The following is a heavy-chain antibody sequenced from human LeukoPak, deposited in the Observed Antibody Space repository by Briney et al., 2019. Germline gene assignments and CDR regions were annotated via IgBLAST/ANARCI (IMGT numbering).Heavy chain of an antibody. Sequence: PGGSLRLSCAASGFTFSSYGMHWVRQAPGKGLEWVAVIWYDGSNKYYADSVKGRFTISRDNSKNTLYLQMNSLRAEDTAVYYCARVVSGGYSSIDYWGQGTLVTVSS. CDR2: IWYDGSNK. V-gene: IGHV3-33*01. J-gene: IGHJ4*02. CDR1: GFTFSSYG. CDR3: ARVVSGGYSSIDY. D-gene: IGHD5-18*01.